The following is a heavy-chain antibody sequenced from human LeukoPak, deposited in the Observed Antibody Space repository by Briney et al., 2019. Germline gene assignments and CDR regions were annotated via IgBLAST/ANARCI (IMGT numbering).Heavy chain of an antibody. J-gene: IGHJ4*02. Sequence: PSETLSLTCTVSGDSINNYYWSWIRQPPGQRLEYIACAYNNGETNYNPSLKSRVAISVDTSKNHLSLNLSSVTAADTATYYCAGTTRWLAFDYWGQGILVTVSS. V-gene: IGHV4-59*01. CDR3: AGTTRWLAFDY. CDR1: GDSINNYY. CDR2: AYNNGET. D-gene: IGHD5-12*01.